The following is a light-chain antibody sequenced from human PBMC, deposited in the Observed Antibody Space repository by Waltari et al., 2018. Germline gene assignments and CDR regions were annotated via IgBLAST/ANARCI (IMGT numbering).Light chain of an antibody. CDR3: SSYAGSKDVV. CDR1: SSDVGGYNY. V-gene: IGLV2-8*01. J-gene: IGLJ2*01. CDR2: EVS. Sequence: QSALTQPPSASGSPGQSVTISCTGTSSDVGGYNYVSWYQQHPGKAPKLMIYEVSKRPSGVPDHFSGSKSGNTASLTVSGLQAEDEADYYCSSYAGSKDVVFGGGTKLTVL.